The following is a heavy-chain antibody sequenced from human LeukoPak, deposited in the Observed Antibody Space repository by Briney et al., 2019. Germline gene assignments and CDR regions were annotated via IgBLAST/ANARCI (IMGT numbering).Heavy chain of an antibody. CDR1: GGSFSGYY. Sequence: SETLSLTCAVYGGSFSGYYWSWIRQPPGKGLEWIGEINHSGSTNYNPSLKSRVTISVDTSKNQFSLKLSSVTAADTAVYYRARGPVGNYGDYQADYWGQGTLVTVSS. D-gene: IGHD4-17*01. CDR2: INHSGST. CDR3: ARGPVGNYGDYQADY. V-gene: IGHV4-34*01. J-gene: IGHJ4*02.